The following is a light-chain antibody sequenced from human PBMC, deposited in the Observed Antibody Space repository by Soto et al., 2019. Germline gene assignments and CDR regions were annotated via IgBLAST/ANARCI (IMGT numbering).Light chain of an antibody. CDR3: PQRSNWPPTWT. CDR2: DAS. Sequence: EIVLTQSPATLSLSPGERATLSCRASQSVSSYLAWYQQKPGQAPRLLIYDASNRATGIPARFSGSGSGTDFTLTISSLEPEDFAVYYCPQRSNWPPTWTFGQGTKVAIK. CDR1: QSVSSY. J-gene: IGKJ1*01. V-gene: IGKV3-11*01.